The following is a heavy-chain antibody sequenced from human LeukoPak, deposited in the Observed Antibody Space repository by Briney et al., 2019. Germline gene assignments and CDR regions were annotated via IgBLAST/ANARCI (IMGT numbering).Heavy chain of an antibody. Sequence: GRSLRLSCAASGFTFSSYGMHWVRQAPGKGLEWVAVISYDGSNKYYADSVKGRFTISRDNSKNTLYLQMNSLRAEDTAVYYCARAPADIVVVVAAIDWFDPWGQGTLVTVSS. D-gene: IGHD2-15*01. CDR1: GFTFSSYG. CDR3: ARAPADIVVVVAAIDWFDP. V-gene: IGHV3-30*03. CDR2: ISYDGSNK. J-gene: IGHJ5*02.